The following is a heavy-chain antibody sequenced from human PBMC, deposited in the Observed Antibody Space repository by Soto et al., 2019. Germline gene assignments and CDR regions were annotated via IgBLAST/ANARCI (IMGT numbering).Heavy chain of an antibody. D-gene: IGHD6-19*01. V-gene: IGHV1-46*01. CDR2: INPSGGST. CDR1: GYTFTSYY. J-gene: IGHJ6*02. Sequence: ASVKVSCKASGYTFTSYYMHWVRQAPGQGLEWMGIINPSGGSTSYAQKFQGRVTMTRDTSTSTVYMELSSLRSEDTAVYYCAADGTAVAPFSTYYYYGMDVWGQGTTVTVSS. CDR3: AADGTAVAPFSTYYYYGMDV.